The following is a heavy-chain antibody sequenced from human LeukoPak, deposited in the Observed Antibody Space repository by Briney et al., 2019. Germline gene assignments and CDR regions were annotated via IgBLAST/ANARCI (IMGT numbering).Heavy chain of an antibody. CDR2: IYSGTT. CDR1: RFTVSSNS. D-gene: IGHD4/OR15-4a*01. V-gene: IGHV3-53*01. Sequence: GGSLRLSCAASRFTVSSNSMSWVRQAPGKGLEWVSFIYSGTTHYSDSVKGRFTISRDNSKNTLYLQMNSLRAEDTAVYYCARRAGAYSHPYDYWGQGTLVTVSS. J-gene: IGHJ4*02. CDR3: ARRAGAYSHPYDY.